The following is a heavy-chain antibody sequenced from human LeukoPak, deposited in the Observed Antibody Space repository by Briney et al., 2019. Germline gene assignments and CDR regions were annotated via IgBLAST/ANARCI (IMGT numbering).Heavy chain of an antibody. V-gene: IGHV4-30-4*01. CDR1: GGSISSGDSY. CDR2: IYSSGST. CDR3: ARYSHGGTVTVDY. Sequence: SQTLSLTCTVSGGSISSGDSYWSWIRQPPGKGLEWIGYIYSSGSTYYNPSLKSRVTISVDRSKNQFSLKLSSVTAADTAVYYCARYSHGGTVTVDYWGQGTLVTVSS. J-gene: IGHJ4*02. D-gene: IGHD4-23*01.